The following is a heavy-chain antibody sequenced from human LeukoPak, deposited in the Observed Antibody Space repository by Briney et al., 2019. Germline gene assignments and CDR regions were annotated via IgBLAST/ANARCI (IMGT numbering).Heavy chain of an antibody. D-gene: IGHD4-17*01. CDR1: GGSVSSGSYY. J-gene: IGHJ4*02. V-gene: IGHV4-61*01. CDR2: IYYSGST. Sequence: SETLSLTCTVSGGSVSSGSYYWSWIRQPPGKGLEWIGYIYYSGSTNYNPSLKSRVTISVDTSKNQFSLKLSSVTAADTAVYYCASDYGDYVFDYWGQGTLSPSPQ. CDR3: ASDYGDYVFDY.